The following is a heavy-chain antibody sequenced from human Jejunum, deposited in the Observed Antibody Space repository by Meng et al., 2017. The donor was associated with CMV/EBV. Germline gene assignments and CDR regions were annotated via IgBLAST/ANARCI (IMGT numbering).Heavy chain of an antibody. Sequence: RLVTAGAGVGKCGASVKVSCKASGYTFTSYYMHWVRQAPGQGLEWMGIINPSGGSTSYAQKFQGRVTMTTDTSTSTAYMELGSLRSDDTAVYYCARVEVGITSGDYWGQGTLVTVSS. CDR1: GYTFTSYY. V-gene: IGHV1-46*01. CDR2: INPSGGST. D-gene: IGHD1-26*01. CDR3: ARVEVGITSGDY. J-gene: IGHJ4*02.